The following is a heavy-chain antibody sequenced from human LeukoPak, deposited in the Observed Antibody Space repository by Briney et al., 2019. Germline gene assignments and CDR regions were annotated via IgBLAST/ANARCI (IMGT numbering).Heavy chain of an antibody. D-gene: IGHD1-26*01. CDR1: GFTFNNYG. J-gene: IGHJ4*02. CDR3: AKSISVGAGVHDF. CDR2: ISYDGRNI. Sequence: PGGSLRLSCAASGFTFNNYGMHWVRQAPGKGLEWVAVISYDGRNIHYPDSVKGRFTISRDISTDTLWLQMDSLRTEDTAVYYCAKSISVGAGVHDFWGQGTLVTVSS. V-gene: IGHV3-30*18.